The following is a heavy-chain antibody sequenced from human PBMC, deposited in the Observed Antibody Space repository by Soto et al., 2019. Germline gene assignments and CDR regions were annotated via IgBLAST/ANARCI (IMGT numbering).Heavy chain of an antibody. Sequence: SVKVSCKASGGTFSSYAISWVRQAPGQGLEWMGGIIPIFGTANYAQKFQGRVTSTADESTSTAYMELSSLRSEDTAVYYCARGAEDYYDSSGYYLVSAGPFDYWGQGTLVTVSS. D-gene: IGHD3-22*01. CDR1: GGTFSSYA. V-gene: IGHV1-69*13. J-gene: IGHJ4*02. CDR2: IIPIFGTA. CDR3: ARGAEDYYDSSGYYLVSAGPFDY.